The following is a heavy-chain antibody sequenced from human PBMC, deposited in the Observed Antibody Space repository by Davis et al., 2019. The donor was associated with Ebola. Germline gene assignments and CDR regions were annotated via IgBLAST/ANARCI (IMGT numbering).Heavy chain of an antibody. CDR1: GFTFDDYG. J-gene: IGHJ4*02. D-gene: IGHD6-6*01. V-gene: IGHV3-7*01. CDR3: ARAGPLYSSSNFDY. Sequence: GESLKISCAASGFTFDDYGMHWVRQAPGKGLEWVANIKQDGSEKYYVDCVKGRFTISRDNAKNSLYLQMNTLRAEDTAVYYCARAGPLYSSSNFDYWGQGTLVTVSS. CDR2: IKQDGSEK.